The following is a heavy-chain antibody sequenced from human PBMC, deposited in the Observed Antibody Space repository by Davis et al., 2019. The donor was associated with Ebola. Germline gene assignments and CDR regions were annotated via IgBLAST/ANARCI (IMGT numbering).Heavy chain of an antibody. CDR2: IIPIFGTA. J-gene: IGHJ5*02. CDR3: ARDPATYCSGGSCYSNWFDP. D-gene: IGHD2-15*01. CDR1: GGTFSSYA. Sequence: SVKVSCKASGGTFSSYAISWVRQAPGQGLEWMGGIIPIFGTANYAQKFQGRVTITADESTSTAYMELSSLRSEDTAVYYCARDPATYCSGGSCYSNWFDPWGQGTLVTVSS. V-gene: IGHV1-69*13.